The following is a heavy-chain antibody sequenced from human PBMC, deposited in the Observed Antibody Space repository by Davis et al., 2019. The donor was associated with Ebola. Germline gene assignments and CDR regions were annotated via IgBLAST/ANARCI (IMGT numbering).Heavy chain of an antibody. CDR3: AKGEGAMGTLDS. V-gene: IGHV3-23*01. J-gene: IGHJ4*02. Sequence: GESLKISCAASGFTFSSYSMNWVRQAPGKGLEWVSAISGSGGSTYYADSVKGRFTISRDNSKNILSLQMNSLRAEDTAVYYCAKGEGAMGTLDSWGQGTLVTVSS. CDR2: ISGSGGST. D-gene: IGHD7-27*01. CDR1: GFTFSSYS.